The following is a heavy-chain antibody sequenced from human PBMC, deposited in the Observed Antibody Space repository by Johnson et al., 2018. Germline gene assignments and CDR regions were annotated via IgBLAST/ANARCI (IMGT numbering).Heavy chain of an antibody. CDR1: GFTFSSYG. D-gene: IGHD3-16*01. J-gene: IGHJ6*03. Sequence: QVQLVQSGGGVVQPGRSLRLSCAASGFTFSSYGMHWVRQAPGKGLEWVSAISGSGGSTYYADSVKGRFTISRDNSKNTLYLQMNSLRAEDTAVYYCARDSDERGFYYYMDVWGKGTTVTVSS. CDR2: ISGSGGST. CDR3: ARDSDERGFYYYMDV. V-gene: IGHV3-NL1*01.